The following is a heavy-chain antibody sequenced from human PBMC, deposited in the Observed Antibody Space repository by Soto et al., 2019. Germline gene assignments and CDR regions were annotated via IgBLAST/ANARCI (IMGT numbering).Heavy chain of an antibody. J-gene: IGHJ2*01. CDR2: IIPIFGTA. CDR3: ARVPGLYSSSWYFAL. Sequence: QVQLVQSGAEVKKPGSSVKVSCKASGGTFSSYAISWVRQAPGQGLEWMGGIIPIFGTANYAQKFQGRVTVTAEESTSTAYMEPSSLRSEYTAVYYCARVPGLYSSSWYFALWGRGTLVTVSS. D-gene: IGHD3-16*02. V-gene: IGHV1-69*01. CDR1: GGTFSSYA.